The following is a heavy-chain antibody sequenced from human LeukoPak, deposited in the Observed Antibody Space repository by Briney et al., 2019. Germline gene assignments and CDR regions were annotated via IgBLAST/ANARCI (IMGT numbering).Heavy chain of an antibody. J-gene: IGHJ4*02. CDR3: AVSSGPYLFDY. CDR1: SXYY. D-gene: IGHD6-19*01. CDR2: IYYSGST. V-gene: IGHV4-39*01. Sequence: SXYYWGWIRQPXGKGLEWIGSIYYSGSTYYNPSLKSRVTISVDTSKNQFSLKLSSVTAADTAVYYCAVSSGPYLFDYWGQGTLVTVSS.